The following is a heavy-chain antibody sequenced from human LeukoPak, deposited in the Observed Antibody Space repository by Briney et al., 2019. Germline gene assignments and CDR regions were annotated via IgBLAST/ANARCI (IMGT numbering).Heavy chain of an antibody. V-gene: IGHV3-30*04. CDR2: ISYDGSNK. Sequence: GRSLRLSCAASGFTFSSYAMHGVRRAPGKGLEWVAVISYDGSNKYYADSVKGRFTISRDNSKTTLYLQMNSLRAEDTAVYYCARGLYYYGSGSRMPFDYWGQGTLVTVSS. CDR1: GFTFSSYA. CDR3: ARGLYYYGSGSRMPFDY. J-gene: IGHJ4*02. D-gene: IGHD3-10*01.